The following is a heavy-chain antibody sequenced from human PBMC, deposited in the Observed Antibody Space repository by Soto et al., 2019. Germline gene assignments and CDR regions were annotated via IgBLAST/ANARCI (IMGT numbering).Heavy chain of an antibody. CDR2: IYYSGST. V-gene: IGHV4-31*03. CDR1: GGSISSGGYY. Sequence: SETLSLTCTVSGGSISSGGYYWSWNRQHPGKGLEWIGYIYYSGSTYYNPSLRSRVTISVDTSKNQFSLKLSSVTAADTAVYYWARTGLLDCSGGSCYWLDPWGQGTLVTGSS. J-gene: IGHJ5*02. CDR3: ARTGLLDCSGGSCYWLDP. D-gene: IGHD2-15*01.